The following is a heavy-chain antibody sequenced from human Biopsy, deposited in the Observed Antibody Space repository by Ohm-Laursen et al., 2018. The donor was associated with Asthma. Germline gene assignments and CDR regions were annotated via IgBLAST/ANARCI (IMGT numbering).Heavy chain of an antibody. CDR1: GGTFNTYV. CDR2: INSVFGTT. CDR3: ARKAGSCISRTCYSLDF. V-gene: IGHV1-69*13. Sequence: VASVKVSCKPLGGTFNTYVIGWVRQAPGQGLEWMGGINSVFGTTTYPQKFQDRVTITADDSTSTVYMELSSLRSEDTAVYYCARKAGSCISRTCYSLDFWGQGTPVAVSS. J-gene: IGHJ6*02. D-gene: IGHD2-2*01.